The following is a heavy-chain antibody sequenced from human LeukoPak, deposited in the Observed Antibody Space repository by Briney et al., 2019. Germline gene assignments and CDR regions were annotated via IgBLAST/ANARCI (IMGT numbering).Heavy chain of an antibody. J-gene: IGHJ6*03. V-gene: IGHV3-66*02. CDR2: IYSGGST. CDR3: AKKNYDYYYYMDV. CDR1: GFTVSSNY. Sequence: GSLRHSCAASGFTVSSNYMSWVRQAPGKGLEWVSVIYSGGSTHYADSVKGRFAISRDNSRNTLYLQMNSLRAEDTAVYYCAKKNYDYYYYMDVWGKGTTVTVSS. D-gene: IGHD3-10*01.